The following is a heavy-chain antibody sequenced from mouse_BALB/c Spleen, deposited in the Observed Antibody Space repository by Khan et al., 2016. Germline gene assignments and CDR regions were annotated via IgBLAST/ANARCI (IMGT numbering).Heavy chain of an antibody. J-gene: IGHJ3*01. CDR1: GYTFTSYW. Sequence: QVQLKESGAELVKPGTSVKMSCKASGYTFTSYWMHWVKQRPGQGLEWIGDIYPGSDSTNYNEKFKSKATLTVDTSSSTAYMQLSSLTSEDSSVYYCARSGDLAYYGNYRFAFWGQGTLVTVSA. CDR2: IYPGSDST. CDR3: ARSGDLAYYGNYRFAF. D-gene: IGHD2-10*01. V-gene: IGHV1-55*01.